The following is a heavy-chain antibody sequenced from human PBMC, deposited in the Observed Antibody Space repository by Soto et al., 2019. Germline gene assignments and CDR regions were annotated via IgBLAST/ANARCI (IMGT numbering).Heavy chain of an antibody. J-gene: IGHJ5*02. D-gene: IGHD3-9*01. CDR3: ARDLGHTIAGTHRRETYGWLGP. Sequence: QVQLVQSGAEVKRPGSSVKLSCKASGGTFTYYGISWVRQAPGQGLEWMGGIIPIIGPATYAQKFQGRVTITADQSTSTAYMELSSLGSEDTALYYCARDLGHTIAGTHRRETYGWLGPWGQGTLVTDSS. CDR1: GGTFTYYG. CDR2: IIPIIGPA. V-gene: IGHV1-69*01.